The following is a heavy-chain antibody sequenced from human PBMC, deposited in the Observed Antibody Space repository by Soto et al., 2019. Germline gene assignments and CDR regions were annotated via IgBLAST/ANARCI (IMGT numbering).Heavy chain of an antibody. V-gene: IGHV3-74*01. J-gene: IGHJ4*02. D-gene: IGHD5-12*01. CDR3: ARGKDGYNLPDC. Sequence: RGSLRLSCVASGFTFSSYWMHWVRQAPGMGLVWVSRTNTDGSRTLYADSVKGRFTISKDNGKNTLYLQMSSLRSEDTAVYYCARGKDGYNLPDCWGQGSLVSVSS. CDR1: GFTFSSYW. CDR2: TNTDGSRT.